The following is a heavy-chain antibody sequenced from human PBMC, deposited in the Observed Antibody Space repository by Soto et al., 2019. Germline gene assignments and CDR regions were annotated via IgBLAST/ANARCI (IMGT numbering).Heavy chain of an antibody. D-gene: IGHD6-13*01. Sequence: QVQLVQSGAEVQKPGSSVKVSCKASGGTFSSYAISWVRQAPGQGLEWMGGIIPIFGTANYAQKFQGRVTITADESTSTAYMELSSLRSEDTAVYYCARGSGSSSWSALNWFDPWGQGTLVTVSS. J-gene: IGHJ5*02. V-gene: IGHV1-69*01. CDR3: ARGSGSSSWSALNWFDP. CDR1: GGTFSSYA. CDR2: IIPIFGTA.